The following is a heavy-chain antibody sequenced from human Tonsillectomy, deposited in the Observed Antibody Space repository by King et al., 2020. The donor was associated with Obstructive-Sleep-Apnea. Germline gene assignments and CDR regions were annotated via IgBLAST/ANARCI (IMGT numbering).Heavy chain of an antibody. Sequence: QLQESGPGLVKPSETLSLTCTVSGGSISSSSYYWGWIRQPPWKGLEWIGSIYYSGSTYYNPSLKSRVTRSVDTSKNQFPLKLSSVTAADTAAYYCARDEERCYDSSGLCAFDIWGQGTMVTVSS. J-gene: IGHJ3*02. CDR3: ARDEERCYDSSGLCAFDI. V-gene: IGHV4-39*06. D-gene: IGHD3-22*01. CDR2: IYYSGST. CDR1: GGSISSSSYY.